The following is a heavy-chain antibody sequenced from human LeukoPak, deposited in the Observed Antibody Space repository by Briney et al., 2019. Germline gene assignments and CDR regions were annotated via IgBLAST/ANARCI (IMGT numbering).Heavy chain of an antibody. Sequence: GGSLRLSCAASGFTFSSYAMSWVRQAPGKGLEWVSSISSSSSYIYYADSVKGRFTISRDNSKNTLYLQMNSLRAEDTAVYYCAKDLLRRHYFDYWGQGTLVTVSS. J-gene: IGHJ4*02. CDR3: AKDLLRRHYFDY. V-gene: IGHV3-23*01. CDR2: ISSSSSYI. CDR1: GFTFSSYA. D-gene: IGHD2-15*01.